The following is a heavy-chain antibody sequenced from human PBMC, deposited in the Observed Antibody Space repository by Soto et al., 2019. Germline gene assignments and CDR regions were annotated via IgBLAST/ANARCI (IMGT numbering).Heavy chain of an antibody. CDR3: VYRDFGDYFFQF. D-gene: IGHD4-17*01. J-gene: IGHJ4*02. CDR1: CFSIPTQGGH. V-gene: IGHV2-5*02. CDR2: IYCEDNE. Sequence: LTLKDSGPTLLKPTQTLTLPCTFSCFSIPTQGGHVGFILQPPGKALEWLSLIYCEDNEVYSTSLKNRLTITKDTSKSQVVLTLSTVYPVDTATYYCVYRDFGDYFFQFWGQGILVNFSS.